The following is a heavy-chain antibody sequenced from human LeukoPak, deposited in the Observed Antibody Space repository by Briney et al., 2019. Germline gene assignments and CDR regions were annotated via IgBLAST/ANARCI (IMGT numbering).Heavy chain of an antibody. CDR3: AKDFSCSSTSCYQYRWFDP. V-gene: IGHV3-30*02. Sequence: GGSLRLSCAASGFTFSSHGMHWVRQAPGKGLEWVAAIWYDGSNKYYADSVKGRFTISRDNSKNTLYLQMNSLRAEDTAVYYCAKDFSCSSTSCYQYRWFDPWGQGTLVTVSS. CDR2: IWYDGSNK. J-gene: IGHJ5*02. D-gene: IGHD2-2*01. CDR1: GFTFSSHG.